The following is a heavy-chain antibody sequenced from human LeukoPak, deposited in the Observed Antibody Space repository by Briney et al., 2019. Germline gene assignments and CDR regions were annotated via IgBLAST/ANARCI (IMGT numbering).Heavy chain of an antibody. CDR3: ARVALRPIDYSNPEFDP. V-gene: IGHV3-48*01. J-gene: IGHJ5*02. CDR1: GFTFSSYS. D-gene: IGHD4-11*01. Sequence: GGSLRLSCAASGFTFSSYSMNWVRQAPGQRLEWVSYITGDSSTMFYADSVKGRFTASRDNAENSMYLQMNSLRAEDTAVYYCARVALRPIDYSNPEFDPWGQGTLVTVSS. CDR2: ITGDSSTM.